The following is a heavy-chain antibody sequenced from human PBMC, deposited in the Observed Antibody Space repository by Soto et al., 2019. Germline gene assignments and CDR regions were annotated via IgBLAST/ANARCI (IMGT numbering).Heavy chain of an antibody. CDR2: TYYRSRWYF. CDR1: GDSVSTNTAT. V-gene: IGHV6-1*01. D-gene: IGHD2-2*01. J-gene: IGHJ4*02. CDR3: VRLIANSCLGS. Sequence: QVQLQQSGPGLVKPSQTLSLTCDISGDSVSTNTATWDWIRQSPSRGLEWLGRTYYRSRWYFDYAVTVKSRSTISPEISNNQVSLQLTSVTPDDTAIYYCVRLIANSCLGSWGQGTLVTVSS.